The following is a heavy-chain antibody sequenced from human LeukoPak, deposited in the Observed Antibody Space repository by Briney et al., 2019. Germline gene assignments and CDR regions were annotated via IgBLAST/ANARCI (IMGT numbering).Heavy chain of an antibody. J-gene: IGHJ5*02. V-gene: IGHV1-2*02. Sequence: ASVKVSCKASGYSFTYYYIHWARQAPGQGLEWMGWINPKGGGINYAPEFQGRVTMTRDTSITTAYMELSSLRSDDTAMYYCARDTCDGGDCFNWFDPWGQGTLVTVSS. CDR2: INPKGGGI. CDR3: ARDTCDGGDCFNWFDP. CDR1: GYSFTYYY. D-gene: IGHD2-21*02.